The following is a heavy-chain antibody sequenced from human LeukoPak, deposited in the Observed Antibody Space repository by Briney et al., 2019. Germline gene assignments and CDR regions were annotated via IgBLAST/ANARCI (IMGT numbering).Heavy chain of an antibody. CDR1: GFTFSRYS. CDR2: ISSSSSYI. Sequence: RRSLRLSCAASGFTFSRYSINCVCHAPRKGLGWVSSISSSSSYIYYADSVKGRFTISRDNAKNSLYLQMNSLRAEDTAVYYCARDRATMVRGVSLFDYWGQGTLVTVSS. V-gene: IGHV3-21*01. CDR3: ARDRATMVRGVSLFDY. D-gene: IGHD3-10*01. J-gene: IGHJ4*02.